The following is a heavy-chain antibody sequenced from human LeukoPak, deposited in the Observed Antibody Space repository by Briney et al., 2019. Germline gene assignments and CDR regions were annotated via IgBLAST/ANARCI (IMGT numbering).Heavy chain of an antibody. V-gene: IGHV3-21*01. CDR2: ISSSSSYI. J-gene: IGHJ3*02. CDR3: ARAKLGYCSSTSCPTDAFDI. D-gene: IGHD2-2*01. CDR1: GFTFSSYS. Sequence: GGSLRLSCAASGFTFSSYSMNWVRQAPGKGLEWVSSISSSSSYIYYADSVKGRFTISRDNAKNSLYLQMNSLRAEDTAVYYCARAKLGYCSSTSCPTDAFDIWGQGTMVTVSS.